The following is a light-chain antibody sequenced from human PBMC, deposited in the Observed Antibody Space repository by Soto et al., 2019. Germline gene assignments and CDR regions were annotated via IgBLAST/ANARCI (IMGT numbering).Light chain of an antibody. V-gene: IGKV1-5*01. CDR1: QSISSW. CDR3: QQWT. Sequence: DIQMTQSPSTLSASVGDRVTITCRASQSISSWLAWYQQKPGRAPKILIYDGSTLASGVPSRFSGSGSGTEFTLTISSLQPDDFGTYYCQQWTFGQGTKVDIK. J-gene: IGKJ1*01. CDR2: DGS.